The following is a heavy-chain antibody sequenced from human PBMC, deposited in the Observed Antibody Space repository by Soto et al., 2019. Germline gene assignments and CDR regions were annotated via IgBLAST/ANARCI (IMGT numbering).Heavy chain of an antibody. D-gene: IGHD3-22*01. J-gene: IGHJ4*02. CDR1: GCTFTSYG. V-gene: IGHV1-18*01. Sequence: ASVKVSCKASGCTFTSYGISWVRQAPGQGLEWMGWISAYNGNTNYAQKLQGRVTMTTDTSTSTAYMELRSLRSDDTAVYYCARDFPPRYYDSSGYTDYWGQGTLVTVSS. CDR2: ISAYNGNT. CDR3: ARDFPPRYYDSSGYTDY.